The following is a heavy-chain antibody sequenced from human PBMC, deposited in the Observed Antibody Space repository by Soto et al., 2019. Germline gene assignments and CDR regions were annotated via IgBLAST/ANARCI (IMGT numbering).Heavy chain of an antibody. CDR3: AKLPWGFNYYDRSEYRATDNDAFDI. CDR1: GFTFRHHG. J-gene: IGHJ3*02. V-gene: IGHV3-30*18. Sequence: QMQLVESGGGVVQPWTSLRVSCAAPGFTFRHHGINWVRQGPGKGLEWVAVVSYDWGIKLYADSVRDRFAISRENSKNTLYLQMNSLGPDDTAVYYCAKLPWGFNYYDRSEYRATDNDAFDIWGQGTMVTVSS. CDR2: VSYDWGIK. D-gene: IGHD3-22*01.